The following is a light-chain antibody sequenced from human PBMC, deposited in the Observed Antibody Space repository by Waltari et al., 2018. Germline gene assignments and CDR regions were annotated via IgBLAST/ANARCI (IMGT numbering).Light chain of an antibody. CDR2: AAS. CDR3: QQSYSTPRLT. V-gene: IGKV1-39*01. CDR1: QSISNY. J-gene: IGKJ4*01. Sequence: DIQMTPSPSSLSPSVRHRLTITCRASQSISNYLNWDQQKPEKAPKLLIYAASSLQSGVPSRFSGSGSGTDFTLTISSLQPEDFATYYCQQSYSTPRLTFGGGTKVEIK.